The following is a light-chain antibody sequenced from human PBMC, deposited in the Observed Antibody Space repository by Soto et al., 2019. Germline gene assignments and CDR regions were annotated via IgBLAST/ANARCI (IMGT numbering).Light chain of an antibody. CDR1: QSVSSN. Sequence: LMTQSPATLSVSPGERATLSCRASQSVSSNLAWYQQKPGQAPRLLVYGASTRATGVPARFSGSGSGTEFTLTISSLQSEDFAVYYCQHYNNWPPLFTFGPGTKVDIK. CDR2: GAS. J-gene: IGKJ3*01. CDR3: QHYNNWPPLFT. V-gene: IGKV3-15*01.